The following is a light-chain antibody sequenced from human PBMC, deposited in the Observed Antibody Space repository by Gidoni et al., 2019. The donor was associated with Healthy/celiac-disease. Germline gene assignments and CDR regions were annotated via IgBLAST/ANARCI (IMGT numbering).Light chain of an antibody. CDR2: GAS. Sequence: EIVLTPSPGTLSLSPGERATLSCRVSQSVSSSYLAWYQQKPGQAPRLLIYGASSRATGIPDRVSGSGSGTDFTLTISRLEPEDFAVYYCQQYGSSPRTFGQGTKLEIK. J-gene: IGKJ2*02. CDR3: QQYGSSPRT. V-gene: IGKV3-20*01. CDR1: QSVSSSY.